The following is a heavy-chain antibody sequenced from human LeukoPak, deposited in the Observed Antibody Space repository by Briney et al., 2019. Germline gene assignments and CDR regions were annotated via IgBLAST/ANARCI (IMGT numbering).Heavy chain of an antibody. CDR3: ARGPAYYYDSSGYYGLFDY. CDR2: IHSNTGGT. J-gene: IGHJ4*02. Sequence: ASVKVSCKASGYTFTGSYMHWVRQAPGQGLEWMGWIHSNTGGTKYVQKFEGRVTMTGDTSISTAYMELTRLRSDDTAVYYCARGPAYYYDSSGYYGLFDYWGQGTLVTVSS. CDR1: GYTFTGSY. V-gene: IGHV1-2*02. D-gene: IGHD3-22*01.